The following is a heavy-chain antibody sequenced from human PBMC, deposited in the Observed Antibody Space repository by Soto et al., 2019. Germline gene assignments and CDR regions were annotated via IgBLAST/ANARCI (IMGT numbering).Heavy chain of an antibody. D-gene: IGHD2-8*02. CDR1: GGSIRSYY. J-gene: IGHJ6*02. CDR3: ARDCSAGICSMVTMDV. CDR2: IYYSGST. V-gene: IGHV4-59*12. Sequence: NPSETLSLTCTVSGGSIRSYYCSWIRQPPWKGLEWIGYIYYSGSTNYSPSLKSRVTMSVDTSKNQFSLKMSSVTAADTAVYYCARDCSAGICSMVTMDVGGLGT.